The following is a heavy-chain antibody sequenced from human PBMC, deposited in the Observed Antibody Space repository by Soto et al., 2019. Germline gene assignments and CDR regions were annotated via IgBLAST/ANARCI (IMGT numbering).Heavy chain of an antibody. CDR3: ARLWFGDPPGWFDP. D-gene: IGHD3-10*01. J-gene: IGHJ5*02. CDR2: IYHSGST. V-gene: IGHV4-30-2*01. Sequence: CAVAGGYIIGVGYRRSLKRKPPGKGLEWIGYIYHSGSTYYNPSLKSRVTISVDRSKNQFSLKLSSVTAADTAVYYCARLWFGDPPGWFDPWGQGTLVTVSS. CDR1: GGYIIGVGYR.